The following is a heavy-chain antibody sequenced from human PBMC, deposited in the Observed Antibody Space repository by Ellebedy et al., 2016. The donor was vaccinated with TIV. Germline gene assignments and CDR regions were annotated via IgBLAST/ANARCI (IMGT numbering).Heavy chain of an antibody. Sequence: ASVKVSCKASGYTFTDYYIHWARQAPGQVPEWLGWLRPSDGATKYAQRFQGRVTMTRDTSISTAYMDLNSLITDDTAIYFCARDSVVLPGAYFDYWGQGVLVTVSS. CDR3: ARDSVVLPGAYFDY. J-gene: IGHJ4*02. CDR2: LRPSDGAT. V-gene: IGHV1-2*02. CDR1: GYTFTDYY. D-gene: IGHD4-23*01.